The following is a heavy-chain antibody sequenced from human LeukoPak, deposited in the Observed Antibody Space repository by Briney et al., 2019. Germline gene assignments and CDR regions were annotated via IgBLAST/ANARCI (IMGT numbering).Heavy chain of an antibody. CDR3: ARAPANYYYYMDV. Sequence: GSSVKVSCKASGGTFSSYAISWVRQAPGQGLEWMGRIIPILGIANYAQKFQGRVTITADKSTSTAYMELSSLRSEDTAVYYCARAPANYYYYMDVWGKGTTVTVSS. V-gene: IGHV1-69*04. J-gene: IGHJ6*03. CDR2: IIPILGIA. CDR1: GGTFSSYA.